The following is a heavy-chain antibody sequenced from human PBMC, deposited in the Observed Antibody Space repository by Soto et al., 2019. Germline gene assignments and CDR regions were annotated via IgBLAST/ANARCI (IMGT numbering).Heavy chain of an antibody. Sequence: PSETLSLTCTVSGDSISSSNYFWGWIRQPPGKGLEWIGTIFYSGSTYYNPSLKSRVTISVDTSKNQFSLRLISVIAADTALYYCARRYGWLYFDYWGQGSLVTVSS. V-gene: IGHV4-39*01. CDR1: GDSISSSNYF. J-gene: IGHJ4*02. D-gene: IGHD6-19*01. CDR2: IFYSGST. CDR3: ARRYGWLYFDY.